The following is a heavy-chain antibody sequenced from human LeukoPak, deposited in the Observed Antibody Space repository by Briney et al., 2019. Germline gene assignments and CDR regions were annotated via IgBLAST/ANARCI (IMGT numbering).Heavy chain of an antibody. CDR3: ARRPIVGATDY. J-gene: IGHJ4*02. V-gene: IGHV3-21*01. CDR1: GGSISSGGYY. CDR2: ISSSSSYI. D-gene: IGHD1-26*01. Sequence: ETLSLTCTVSGGSISSGGYYWNWVRQAPGKGLEWVSSISSSSSYIYYADSVKGRFTISRDNAKNSLYLQMNSLRAEDTAVYYCARRPIVGATDYWGQGTLVTVSS.